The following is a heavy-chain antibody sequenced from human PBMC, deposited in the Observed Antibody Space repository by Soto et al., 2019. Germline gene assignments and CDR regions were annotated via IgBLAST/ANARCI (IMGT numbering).Heavy chain of an antibody. J-gene: IGHJ4*02. CDR3: TVWGSGNDFGAA. CDR1: GFTFSDHY. D-gene: IGHD3-10*01. V-gene: IGHV3-72*01. CDR2: SKNKADSYTT. Sequence: EVQLVESGGGLVQPGGSLRLSCAASGFTFSDHYMDWARQAPGKGLEWVGRSKNKADSYTTEYAASVKGRFTISRDGSKNSLFLQMNSLKTEDTAVYYCTVWGSGNDFGAAWGQGILVTVSS.